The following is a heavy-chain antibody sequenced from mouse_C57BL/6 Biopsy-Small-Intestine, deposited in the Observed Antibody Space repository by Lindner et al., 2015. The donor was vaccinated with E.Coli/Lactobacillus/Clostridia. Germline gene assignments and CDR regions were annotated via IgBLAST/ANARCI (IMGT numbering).Heavy chain of an antibody. CDR3: ARLRDYDGAAMDY. D-gene: IGHD2-4*01. Sequence: VQLQESGAELMEPGASVRLSCKTTGYTFTGNYIEWVKQRPGHGLEWIGEILPGSGSSTYAERFKGKATFTADASSNTAYMELNSLTTEDSAIYYCARLRDYDGAAMDYWGQGTSVTVSS. CDR1: GYTFTGNY. J-gene: IGHJ4*01. CDR2: ILPGSGSS. V-gene: IGHV1-9*01.